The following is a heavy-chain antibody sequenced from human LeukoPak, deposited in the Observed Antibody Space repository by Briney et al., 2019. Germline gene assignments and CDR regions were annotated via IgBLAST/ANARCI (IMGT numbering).Heavy chain of an antibody. J-gene: IGHJ4*02. CDR2: ISSSGTAI. V-gene: IGHV3-11*01. CDR1: GFIFSDYY. D-gene: IGHD5-24*01. Sequence: GGSLRLSCVASGFIFSDYYMTWIRQAPGKRLERVSSISSSGTAIYQADSVKGRFTISRDNAKNSLYLQMNSLRDEDTAVYFCARDAEMATLGGSGYWGPGTLVIVSS. CDR3: ARDAEMATLGGSGY.